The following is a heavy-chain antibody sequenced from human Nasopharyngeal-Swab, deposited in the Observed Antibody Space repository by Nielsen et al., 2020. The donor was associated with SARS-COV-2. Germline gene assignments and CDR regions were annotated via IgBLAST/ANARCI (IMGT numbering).Heavy chain of an antibody. CDR1: GFTFSSYW. V-gene: IGHV3-23*01. J-gene: IGHJ4*02. CDR2: ISDSGDDT. CDR3: AKLGDY. Sequence: GGSLRLSCAASGFTFSSYWMHWVRQAPGKGLEWVSSISDSGDDTYYADSVKGRFSISRDNSKNTLDLQMNSLRAEDTAVYYCAKLGDYWGQGMLVTVSS.